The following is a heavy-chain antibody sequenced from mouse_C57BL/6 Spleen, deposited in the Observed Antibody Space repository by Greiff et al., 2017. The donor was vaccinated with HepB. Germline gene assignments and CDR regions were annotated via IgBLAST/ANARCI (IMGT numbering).Heavy chain of an antibody. J-gene: IGHJ2*01. V-gene: IGHV1-50*01. D-gene: IGHD1-1*01. Sequence: QVQLQQPGAELVKPGASVKLSCKASGYTFTSYWMQWVKQRPGQGLEWIGEIDPSDSYTNYNQKFKGQATLTGDTSSSTAYMQLSSLTSEDSAVYYCARSETTVVADYWGQGTTLTVSS. CDR1: GYTFTSYW. CDR3: ARSETTVVADY. CDR2: IDPSDSYT.